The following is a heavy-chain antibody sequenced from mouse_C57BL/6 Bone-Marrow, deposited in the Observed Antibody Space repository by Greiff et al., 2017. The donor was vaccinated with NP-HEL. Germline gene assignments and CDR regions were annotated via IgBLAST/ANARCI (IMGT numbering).Heavy chain of an antibody. V-gene: IGHV1-66*01. D-gene: IGHD4-1*01. CDR3: ARGVADWDLAWFAY. CDR1: GYSFTSYY. J-gene: IGHJ3*01. Sequence: QVQLQQSGPELVKPGASVKISCTASGYSFTSYYIHWVKQRPGQGLEWIGWIYPGSGNTKYNEKFKGKATLTADTSSSTAYMQLSSLTSGDSAVDYCARGVADWDLAWFAYWGQGTRVTVSA. CDR2: IYPGSGNT.